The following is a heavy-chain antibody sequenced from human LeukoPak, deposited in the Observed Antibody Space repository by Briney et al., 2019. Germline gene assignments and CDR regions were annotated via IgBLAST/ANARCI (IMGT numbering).Heavy chain of an antibody. CDR1: GGTFSSYA. CDR3: AKVGYCSSTSCYTVGDYYYYGMDV. CDR2: IIPIFGTA. Sequence: ASVKVSCKASGGTFSSYAISWVRQAPGQGLEWMGGIIPIFGTANYAQKFQGRVTITADESTSTAYMELSSLRSEDTAVYYCAKVGYCSSTSCYTVGDYYYYGMDVWGQGTTVTVSS. J-gene: IGHJ6*02. D-gene: IGHD2-2*02. V-gene: IGHV1-69*13.